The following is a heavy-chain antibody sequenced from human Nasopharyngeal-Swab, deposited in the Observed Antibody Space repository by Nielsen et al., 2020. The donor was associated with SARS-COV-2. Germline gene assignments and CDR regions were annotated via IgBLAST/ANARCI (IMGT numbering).Heavy chain of an antibody. CDR2: IYYSGST. J-gene: IGHJ4*02. CDR1: GGSVSSGSYY. V-gene: IGHV4-39*01. D-gene: IGHD6-19*01. CDR3: AVSSGWFDY. Sequence: SETLSLTCTVSGGSVSSGSYYWSWIRQPPGKGLEWIGSIYYSGSTYYNPSLKSRVTISVDTSKNQFSLKLSSVTAADTAVYYCAVSSGWFDYWGQGTLVTVSS.